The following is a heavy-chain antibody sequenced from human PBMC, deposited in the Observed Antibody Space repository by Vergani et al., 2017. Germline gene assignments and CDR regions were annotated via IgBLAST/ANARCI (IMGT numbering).Heavy chain of an antibody. V-gene: IGHV1-18*01. CDR2: ISAYNGNT. CDR1: GGTFTSYT. J-gene: IGHJ3*02. Sequence: QVQLVQSGAEVKKPGSSVKVSCKASGGTFTSYTISWLRQAPGQGLEWMGWISAYNGNTNYAQRLQDRVTMTTDTSTSTAYMELRSLRSDDTAVYYCARDFRTKLDAFDIWGQGTMVTVSS. D-gene: IGHD3-10*01. CDR3: ARDFRTKLDAFDI.